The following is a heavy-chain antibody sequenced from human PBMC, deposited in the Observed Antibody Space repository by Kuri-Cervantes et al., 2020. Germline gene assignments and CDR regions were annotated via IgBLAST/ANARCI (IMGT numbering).Heavy chain of an antibody. CDR3: ARLGGTTGTNFDY. V-gene: IGHV5-51*01. CDR1: GYSFTSYW. D-gene: IGHD1-1*01. CDR2: IYPGDSDT. Sequence: GGSLRLSCKGSGYSFTSYWIGWVRQMPGKGLEWMGIIYPGDSDTRYSPSFQGQVTISADKSIITAYLQWSSLKASDTAMYYCARLGGTTGTNFDYWGQGTLVTVSS. J-gene: IGHJ4*02.